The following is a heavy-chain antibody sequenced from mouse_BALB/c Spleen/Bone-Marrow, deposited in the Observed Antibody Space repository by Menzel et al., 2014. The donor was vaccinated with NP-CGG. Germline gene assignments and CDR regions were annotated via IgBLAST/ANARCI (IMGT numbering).Heavy chain of an antibody. CDR1: GYTFTSYW. Sequence: GAELVKPGASVKLSCKASGYTFTSYWMHWVKQRPGQGLEWIGEINPSNGRTNYNEKFKSKATLTVDKSSSTAYMQLSSLTSEDSAVYYCARTYFDYWDQGTTLAVSS. V-gene: IGHV1S81*02. CDR2: INPSNGRT. J-gene: IGHJ2*01. CDR3: ARTYFDY.